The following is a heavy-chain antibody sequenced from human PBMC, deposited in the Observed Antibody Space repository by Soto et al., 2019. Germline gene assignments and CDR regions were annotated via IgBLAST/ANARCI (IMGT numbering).Heavy chain of an antibody. CDR3: ARDGGLWAD. Sequence: EVQLVESGGGLVKPGGSLRLSCAASGFTFSSYSMNWVRQAPGKGLEWVSSISSSSSYIYYADSVKGRFTISRDNAKNSLYLPMNSLRAEDTAVYYCARDGGLWADWGQGPLVTVSS. CDR1: GFTFSSYS. J-gene: IGHJ4*02. V-gene: IGHV3-21*01. CDR2: ISSSSSYI. D-gene: IGHD3-10*01.